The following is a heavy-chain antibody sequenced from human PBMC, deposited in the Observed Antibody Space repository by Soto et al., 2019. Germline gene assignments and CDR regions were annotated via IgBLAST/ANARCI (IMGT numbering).Heavy chain of an antibody. CDR3: ARAPYTIFGVATYYYFSAMDV. J-gene: IGHJ6*02. V-gene: IGHV3-11*06. CDR2: ISGRSSET. D-gene: IGHD3-3*01. Sequence: QVEVVESGGGFVKPGGSLRLSCAVSGFTFRDYYMTWVRQAPGKGLEWISYISGRSSETYYADSVRGRFTISRDNGKNSLYLQMNDLRAEDTAVYYCARAPYTIFGVATYYYFSAMDVWGQGTTVTVSS. CDR1: GFTFRDYY.